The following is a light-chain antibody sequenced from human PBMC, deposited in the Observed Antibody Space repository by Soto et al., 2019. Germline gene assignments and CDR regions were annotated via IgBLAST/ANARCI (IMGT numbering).Light chain of an antibody. V-gene: IGLV2-11*01. CDR1: SSDVGGYHY. Sequence: QSALTQPPSVSGSPGQSVTLSCTGTSSDVGGYHYVSWYQHHPGKAPKIIIFDVNQRPSGVPDRFSGSKSGNTASLTISGLETEDEDYYYCCSYAGSYTLVFGGGTKLTVL. CDR3: CSYAGSYTLV. CDR2: DVN. J-gene: IGLJ2*01.